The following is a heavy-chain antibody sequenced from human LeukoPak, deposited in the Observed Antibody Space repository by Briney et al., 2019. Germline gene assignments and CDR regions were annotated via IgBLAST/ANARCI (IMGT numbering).Heavy chain of an antibody. CDR3: AKLQGDITMVRGVPNGFDY. D-gene: IGHD3-10*01. CDR2: ISSSSTYI. J-gene: IGHJ4*01. CDR1: GFTFSDYS. V-gene: IGHV3-21*04. Sequence: GGSLRLSCAASGFTFSDYSMKWIRQAPGKGLEWVSSISSSSTYIYYADSVKGRFTISRDNSKNTLYLQMNSLRAEDTAVYYCAKLQGDITMVRGVPNGFDYWGQGTLVTVSS.